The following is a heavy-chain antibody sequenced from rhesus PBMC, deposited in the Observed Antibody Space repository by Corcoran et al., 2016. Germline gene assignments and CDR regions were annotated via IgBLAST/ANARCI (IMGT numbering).Heavy chain of an antibody. D-gene: IGHD3-16*01. CDR2: IYGNSAST. CDR1: GGSITGGDY. V-gene: IGHV4S7*01. Sequence: QVQLQASGPGLVKPSETLSLTCSVSGGSITGGDYWGWLRQPPGKGLEWMGNIYGNSASTYYNPSLKSRVTISKDTSKNQFSLKLSSVTAADTAVYYCARDEVVGFYGLDSWGQGVVVTVSS. CDR3: ARDEVVGFYGLDS. J-gene: IGHJ6*01.